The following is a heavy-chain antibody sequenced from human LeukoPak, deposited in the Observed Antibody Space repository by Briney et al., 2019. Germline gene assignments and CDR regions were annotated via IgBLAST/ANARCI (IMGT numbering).Heavy chain of an antibody. CDR2: ISYDGSNK. V-gene: IGHV3-30-3*01. Sequence: PGGSLRLSCAASGFTFSSYAMHWVRQAPGKGLEWVAVISYDGSNKYYADSVKGRFTISRDNSKNTLYLQMNSLRTEDTAVYYCARGRPMVRGVIPWYFDLWGRGTLVTVSS. CDR3: ARGRPMVRGVIPWYFDL. J-gene: IGHJ2*01. CDR1: GFTFSSYA. D-gene: IGHD3-10*01.